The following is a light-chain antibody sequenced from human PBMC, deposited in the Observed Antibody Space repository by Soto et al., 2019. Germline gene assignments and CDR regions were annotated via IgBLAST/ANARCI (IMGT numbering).Light chain of an antibody. J-gene: IGKJ1*01. Sequence: EIVMTQSPATLSVSPGERATLSCRASQSVSSNLAWYQQKPRQAPRLLIYDASTRATGLPARFSGSGSGRDFTLTISSLQPEDFATYYCLQDYIYPRTFGQGTKVDI. CDR3: LQDYIYPRT. CDR1: QSVSSN. V-gene: IGKV3-15*01. CDR2: DAS.